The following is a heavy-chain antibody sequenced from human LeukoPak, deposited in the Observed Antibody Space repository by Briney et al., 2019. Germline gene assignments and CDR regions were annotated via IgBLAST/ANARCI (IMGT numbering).Heavy chain of an antibody. CDR2: INHSGSS. J-gene: IGHJ4*02. V-gene: IGHV4-34*01. CDR3: ARGGISESRRYYSSSHFYFDY. D-gene: IGHD3-22*01. CDR1: GVSLTDDY. Sequence: SETLSLTCAVSGVSLTDDYWSWIRQPPGQGLEWIGDINHSGSSNYKPSLKSRVTLSLDRSKNQFYLNLSSVTAAGSAVYYCARGGISESRRYYSSSHFYFDYWGQGALVTVSS.